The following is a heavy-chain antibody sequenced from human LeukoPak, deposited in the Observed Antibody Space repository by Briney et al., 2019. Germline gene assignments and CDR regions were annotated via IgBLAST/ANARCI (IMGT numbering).Heavy chain of an antibody. CDR3: AKDPVTMVRGVKPNYFNY. D-gene: IGHD3-10*01. V-gene: IGHV3-30*18. Sequence: GGSLRLSCAASGFTFSSYGMHWVRQAPGKGLEWVAVISYDGSNKYYADSVRGRFTISRDNSKNTLYLQMNSLRAEDTAVYYCAKDPVTMVRGVKPNYFNYWGQGTLVTVSS. J-gene: IGHJ4*02. CDR2: ISYDGSNK. CDR1: GFTFSSYG.